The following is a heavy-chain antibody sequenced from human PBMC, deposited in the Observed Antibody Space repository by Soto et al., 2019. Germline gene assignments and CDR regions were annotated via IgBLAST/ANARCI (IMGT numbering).Heavy chain of an antibody. Sequence: GETLDISWKGSGYSFTSYWIGWVSQIPGKGLEWMGIIYSCASHTRYSPSFQGQVTISAXXXRXXXDXQWXXLXASDTAMYYCARYEDAASLHWGQGTLVAVSS. CDR2: IYSCASHT. CDR3: ARYEDAASLH. J-gene: IGHJ4*02. D-gene: IGHD2-15*01. V-gene: IGHV5-51*01. CDR1: GYSFTSYW.